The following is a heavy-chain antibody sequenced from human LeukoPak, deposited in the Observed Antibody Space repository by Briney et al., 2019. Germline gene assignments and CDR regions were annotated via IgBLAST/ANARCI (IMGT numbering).Heavy chain of an antibody. J-gene: IGHJ6*02. CDR1: GGTFSSYA. CDR2: IIPIFGTA. V-gene: IGHV1-69*13. D-gene: IGHD2-2*01. CDR3: ARAGWLYSTSDYYYYGMDV. Sequence: ASVKVSCKTSGGTFSSYAISWVRQAPGQGLEWMGGIIPIFGTANYAQKFQGRVTITADESTSTTYMELSSLRSEDTAVYYCARAGWLYSTSDYYYYGMDVWGQGTTVTVSS.